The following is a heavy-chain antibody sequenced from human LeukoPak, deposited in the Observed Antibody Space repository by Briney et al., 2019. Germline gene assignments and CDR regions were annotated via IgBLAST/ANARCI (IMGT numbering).Heavy chain of an antibody. J-gene: IGHJ4*02. CDR3: ARGPIAAAGTRAVVGTAVDDY. Sequence: SETLSLTCAVYGGSFSGYYWSWIRQPPGKGLEWIGEINHSGSANYNPSLKSRVTISVDTSKNQFSLKLSSVTAADTAVYYCARGPIAAAGTRAVVGTAVDDYWGQGTLVTVSS. CDR1: GGSFSGYY. V-gene: IGHV4-34*01. CDR2: INHSGSA. D-gene: IGHD6-13*01.